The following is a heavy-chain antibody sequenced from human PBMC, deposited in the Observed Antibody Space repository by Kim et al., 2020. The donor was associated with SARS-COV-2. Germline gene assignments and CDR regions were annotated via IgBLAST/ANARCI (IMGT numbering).Heavy chain of an antibody. CDR3: AKGAVAATRRGAFDI. J-gene: IGHJ3*02. V-gene: IGHV3-9*01. Sequence: DSVKGRFTISRDTAKTSLYLQMNSLRAEDTALYYCAKGAVAATRRGAFDIWGQGTMVTVSS. D-gene: IGHD2-15*01.